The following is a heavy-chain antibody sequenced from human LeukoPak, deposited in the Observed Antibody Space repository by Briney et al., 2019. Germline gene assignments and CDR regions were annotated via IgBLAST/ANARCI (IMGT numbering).Heavy chain of an antibody. CDR1: GFTVSRNY. Sequence: GGSLRLSCAASGFTVSRNYMSWVRQAPGKGLVWVSIIYSGGSTYYADSVKGRFTISRDISKNTLYLQMNSLRAEDTAVYYCARVGQQLTRGGVDYWGQGTLVTASS. D-gene: IGHD6-13*01. V-gene: IGHV3-66*01. CDR2: IYSGGST. CDR3: ARVGQQLTRGGVDY. J-gene: IGHJ4*02.